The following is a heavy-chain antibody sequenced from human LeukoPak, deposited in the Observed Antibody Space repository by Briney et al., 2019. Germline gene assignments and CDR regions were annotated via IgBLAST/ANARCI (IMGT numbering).Heavy chain of an antibody. V-gene: IGHV4-34*01. CDR3: ARKQRFCSSSTCRYVGIDY. J-gene: IGHJ4*02. CDR1: GGSFSGYY. CDR2: INHSGST. Sequence: SETLSLTCAVYGGSFSGYYWSWIRQPPGKGLEWIGEINHSGSTNYNPSLKSRVTISVDTSKNQFSLRLSSVTAADTAVYYCARKQRFCSSSTCRYVGIDYWGQGTLVTVSS. D-gene: IGHD2-2*01.